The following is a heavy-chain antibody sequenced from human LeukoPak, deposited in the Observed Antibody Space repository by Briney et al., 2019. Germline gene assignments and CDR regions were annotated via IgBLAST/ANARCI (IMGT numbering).Heavy chain of an antibody. CDR3: ARDGSYKFDY. D-gene: IGHD1-26*01. CDR1: GLTFSSAW. J-gene: IGHJ4*02. Sequence: GGSLRLSCAASGLTFSSAWMHWVRQTPGKGLVGVSRIQSDGTTTYADSVRGRFTISRDNAKNTLYLQMNNLSAEDTAVYYCARDGSYKFDYWGQGTLVTVSS. CDR2: IQSDGTT. V-gene: IGHV3-74*01.